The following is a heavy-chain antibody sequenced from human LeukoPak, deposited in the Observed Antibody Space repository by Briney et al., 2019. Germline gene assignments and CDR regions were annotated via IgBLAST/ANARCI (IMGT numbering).Heavy chain of an antibody. V-gene: IGHV4-4*02. CDR2: IYQSGST. Sequence: SGTLSLTCAVSGGAIGSSNWWSWVRQPPGKGLEWIGEIYQSGSTNYNPSSKSRVTISVGKSKNQFSLKLRSVTAADTAVYYCARDRRCSSTSCYYFDYWGHGTLVTVSS. D-gene: IGHD2-2*01. J-gene: IGHJ4*01. CDR3: ARDRRCSSTSCYYFDY. CDR1: GGAIGSSNW.